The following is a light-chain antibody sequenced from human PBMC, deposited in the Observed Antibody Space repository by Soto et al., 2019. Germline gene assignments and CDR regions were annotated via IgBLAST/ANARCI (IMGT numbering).Light chain of an antibody. CDR3: LKYDSAPWT. J-gene: IGKJ1*01. CDR2: AAS. V-gene: IGKV1-27*01. CDR1: QGISNC. Sequence: DIQMTQTPSSLSASVRDRVTITCRASQGISNCLAWYQQKPGKVPKLLIYAASTLQSGVPSRFSGSGSGTDFTLTISSLQPEDVATYYCLKYDSAPWTFGQGTKVEIK.